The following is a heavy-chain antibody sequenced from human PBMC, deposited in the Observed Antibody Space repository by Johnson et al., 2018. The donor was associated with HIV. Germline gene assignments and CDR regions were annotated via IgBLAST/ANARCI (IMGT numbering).Heavy chain of an antibody. CDR3: ARGHHDSGYPLEAFDI. J-gene: IGHJ3*02. CDR2: IWDDGSKK. CDR1: GFTFSSYA. V-gene: IGHV3-33*08. Sequence: QEQLVESGGGVVQPGRSLRLSCAASGFTFSSYAMHWVRQAPGKGLEWVAVIWDDGSKKYYVDSVKGRFTISRDNSKNTLYLQMNSLRAEDTAIYYCARGHHDSGYPLEAFDIWGQGTMVSVSS. D-gene: IGHD3-22*01.